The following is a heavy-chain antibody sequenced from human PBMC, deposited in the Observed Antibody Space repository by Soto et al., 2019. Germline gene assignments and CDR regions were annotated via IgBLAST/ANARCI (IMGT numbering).Heavy chain of an antibody. D-gene: IGHD2-21*01. J-gene: IGHJ6*02. CDR1: GGTFISYA. CDR3: AREEGRTVGVGGIDV. V-gene: IGHV1-69*13. CDR2: IIPIFGTA. Sequence: SVKVSCKASGGTFISYAISLLRQAPGQGLEWMGGIIPIFGTANYAQKFQGRVTITADESTSTAYMELSSLRSEDTAVYYCAREEGRTVGVGGIDVWGQGTTVTVYS.